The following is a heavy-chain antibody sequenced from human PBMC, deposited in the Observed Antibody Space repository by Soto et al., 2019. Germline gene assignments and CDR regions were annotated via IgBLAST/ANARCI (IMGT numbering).Heavy chain of an antibody. J-gene: IGHJ5*02. Sequence: GASVEVSCKATGYTFTSYYMHWVRQAPGQGLEWMGIINPSGGSTSYAQKFQGRVTMTRDTSTSTVYMELSSLRSEDTAVYYCARERLPITMIVVPSYNWFDPWGQGTLVTVSS. V-gene: IGHV1-46*01. CDR2: INPSGGST. CDR1: GYTFTSYY. D-gene: IGHD3-22*01. CDR3: ARERLPITMIVVPSYNWFDP.